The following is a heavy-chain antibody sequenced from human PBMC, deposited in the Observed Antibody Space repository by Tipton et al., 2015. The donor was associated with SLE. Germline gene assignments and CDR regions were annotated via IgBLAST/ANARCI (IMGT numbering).Heavy chain of an antibody. CDR1: GGSISSYY. V-gene: IGHV4-59*01. CDR3: ASGVSYNAFDI. J-gene: IGHJ3*02. D-gene: IGHD1-26*01. CDR2: FYYSGST. Sequence: TLSLTCTASGGSISSYYWSWIRQPPGKGLEWIGYFYYSGSTNCNPSLKSRVTISVDTSKNQFSLKLSSVTAADTAVYYCASGVSYNAFDIWGQGTMVTVSS.